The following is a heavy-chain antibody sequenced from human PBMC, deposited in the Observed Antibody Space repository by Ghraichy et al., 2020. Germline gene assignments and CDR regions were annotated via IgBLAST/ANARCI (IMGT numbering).Heavy chain of an antibody. V-gene: IGHV3-23*01. CDR1: GFTIRSYS. J-gene: IGHJ4*02. CDR2: ISYRGGET. CDR3: AIVYKTDLDY. Sequence: GGSLRLSCAGSGFTIRSYSLSWVRQAPGKGLEWVSAISYRGGETFYADSVKGRFTISRDTSKNTLSLQMDSLRAEDTAVYFCAIVYKTDLDYWGQGTLVT. D-gene: IGHD1-1*01.